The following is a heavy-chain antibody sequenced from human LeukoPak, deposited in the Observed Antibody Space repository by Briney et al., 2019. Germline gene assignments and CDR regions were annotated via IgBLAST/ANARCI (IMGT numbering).Heavy chain of an antibody. J-gene: IGHJ4*02. D-gene: IGHD3-16*02. CDR3: ARDHDYVWGSYRRYYFDY. Sequence: ASVKVSCKASGYTFTGYYMHWVRQAPGQGLEWMGWINPNSGGTNYAQKLQGRVTMTRDTSISTAYMELSRLRSDDTAVYYCARDHDYVWGSYRRYYFDYWGQGTLVTVSS. CDR1: GYTFTGYY. V-gene: IGHV1-2*02. CDR2: INPNSGGT.